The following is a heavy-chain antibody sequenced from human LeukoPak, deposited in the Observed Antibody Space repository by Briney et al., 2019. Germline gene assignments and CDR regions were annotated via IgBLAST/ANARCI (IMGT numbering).Heavy chain of an antibody. V-gene: IGHV3-23*01. Sequence: GGSLRLSCAASGFTFSSYAMSWVRQAPGKGLEWVSGISGRGDSTYYADSEKGRFTISRDNSKNTLYLQMSSLRAEDTALYYCARDLYSNAFDIWGQGTMVTVSS. D-gene: IGHD2-21*01. CDR1: GFTFSSYA. CDR3: ARDLYSNAFDI. CDR2: ISGRGDST. J-gene: IGHJ3*02.